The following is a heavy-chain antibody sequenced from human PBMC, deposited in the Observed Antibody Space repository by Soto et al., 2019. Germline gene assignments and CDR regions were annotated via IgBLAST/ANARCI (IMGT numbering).Heavy chain of an antibody. Sequence: EVQLVESGGGLVQPGRSLRLSCAASGFTFDDYAMHWVRQAPGKGLEWVSGISWKSTSIGYADSVKGRFIISRDNAKNSLYLQMNSRRGEDTALYYGAKDMASAPGASYGMDVWGQGTTVTVSS. D-gene: IGHD3-10*01. CDR2: ISWKSTSI. CDR1: GFTFDDYA. V-gene: IGHV3-9*01. J-gene: IGHJ6*02. CDR3: AKDMASAPGASYGMDV.